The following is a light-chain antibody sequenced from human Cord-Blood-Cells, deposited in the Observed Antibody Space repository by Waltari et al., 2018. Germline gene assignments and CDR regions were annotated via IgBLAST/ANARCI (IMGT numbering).Light chain of an antibody. J-gene: IGKJ1*01. CDR3: QQYNSYWT. CDR2: DAS. Sequence: DIQMTQSPSTLSASVGDRVTITFRASQSISSWLAWYQPKPGKAPKLLSYDASSLESGVPSRFSGSGSGTEFTLTISSLQPDDFATYYCQQYNSYWTFGQGTKVEIK. CDR1: QSISSW. V-gene: IGKV1-5*01.